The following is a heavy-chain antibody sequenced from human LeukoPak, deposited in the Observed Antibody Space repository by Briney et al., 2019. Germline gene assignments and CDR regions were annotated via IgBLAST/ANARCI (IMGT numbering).Heavy chain of an antibody. D-gene: IGHD1-20*01. CDR2: ISSSSSYI. Sequence: GGSLRLSCAASGFTFSSYSMNWVRQAPGKGLEWVSSISSSSSYIYYADSVKGRFTISRDNAKNSLYLQMNSLRAEDTAVYYCASDPITGTPNDAFDVWGQGTMVTVSS. V-gene: IGHV3-21*01. CDR1: GFTFSSYS. CDR3: ASDPITGTPNDAFDV. J-gene: IGHJ3*01.